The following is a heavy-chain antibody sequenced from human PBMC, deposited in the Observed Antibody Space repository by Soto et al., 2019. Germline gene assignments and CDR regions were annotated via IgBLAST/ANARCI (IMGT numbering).Heavy chain of an antibody. V-gene: IGHV4-39*07. CDR3: AVSSGWPDYFDY. CDR1: GGSISSSSYY. J-gene: IGHJ4*02. Sequence: SETLSLTCTVSGGSISSSSYYWGWIRQPPGRGLEWIGSIYYSGSTYYNPSLKSRVTISVDTSKNQFSLKLSSVTAADTAVYYCAVSSGWPDYFDYWGQGTLVTVSS. CDR2: IYYSGST. D-gene: IGHD6-19*01.